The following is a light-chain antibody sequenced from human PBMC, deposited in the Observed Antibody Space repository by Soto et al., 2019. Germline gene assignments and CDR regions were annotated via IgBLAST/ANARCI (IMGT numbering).Light chain of an antibody. CDR1: SSDVGGYNY. V-gene: IGLV2-14*01. CDR3: SSYTSSSTLVV. Sequence: QSALTQSASVSGSPGQSITISCTGTSSDVGGYNYVSWYPQHPGKAPKLMIYDVSNRPSGVSNRFSGSKSGNTASLTISGLQAEDEADYYCSSYTSSSTLVVFGGGTKVTVL. CDR2: DVS. J-gene: IGLJ2*01.